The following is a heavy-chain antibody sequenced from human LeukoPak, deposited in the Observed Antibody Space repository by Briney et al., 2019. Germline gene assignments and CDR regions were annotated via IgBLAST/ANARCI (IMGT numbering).Heavy chain of an antibody. CDR1: GFTFSSDG. D-gene: IGHD1-26*01. V-gene: IGHV3-30*02. J-gene: IGHJ4*02. CDR2: IRYDGSYK. CDR3: ATEGGSYYVHTFDY. Sequence: GGSLRLSCAASGFTFSSDGMHWVRQAPGKGLEWVAFIRYDGSYKYCADSVKGRFTISRDNSKNTLYLQMNSLRAEDTAVYYCATEGGSYYVHTFDYWGQGTLVTVSS.